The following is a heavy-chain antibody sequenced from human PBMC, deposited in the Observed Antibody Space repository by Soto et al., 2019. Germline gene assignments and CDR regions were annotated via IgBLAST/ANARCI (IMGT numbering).Heavy chain of an antibody. Sequence: PGGSLRLSCAASGFTFSSYAMSWVRQAPGKGLEWVSAISGSGGSTYYADSVKGRFTISRDNSKNMLYLQMNSLRAEDTAVYYCAKTRYYDFWSGYYSLSYWGQGTLVTVSS. V-gene: IGHV3-23*01. CDR1: GFTFSSYA. CDR2: ISGSGGST. CDR3: AKTRYYDFWSGYYSLSY. J-gene: IGHJ4*02. D-gene: IGHD3-3*01.